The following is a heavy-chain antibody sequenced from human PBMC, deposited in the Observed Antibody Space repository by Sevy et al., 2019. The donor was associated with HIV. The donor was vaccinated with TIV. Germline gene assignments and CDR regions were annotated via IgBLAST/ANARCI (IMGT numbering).Heavy chain of an antibody. J-gene: IGHJ5*02. CDR1: GGSISSYY. CDR2: IYYSGST. CDR3: AREDRRVGQWLAGWFDP. Sequence: SETLSLTCTVSGGSISSYYWSWIRQPPGKGLGWIGYIYYSGSTNYNPSLKSRVTISVDTSKNQFSLKLSSVTAADTAVYYCAREDRRVGQWLAGWFDPWGQGTLVTVSS. D-gene: IGHD6-19*01. V-gene: IGHV4-59*01.